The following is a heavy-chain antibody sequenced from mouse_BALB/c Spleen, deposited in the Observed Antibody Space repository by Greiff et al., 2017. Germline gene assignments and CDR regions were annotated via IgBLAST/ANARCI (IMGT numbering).Heavy chain of an antibody. Sequence: EVQLQQSGPELVKPGASVKIPCKASGYTFTDYNMDWVKQSHGKSLEWIGDINPNNGGTNYNQKFKGKATLTVDKSSSTAYMELRSLTSEDAAVYYCARSRYAMDYWGQGTSVTVSS. CDR1: GYTFTDYN. CDR3: ARSRYAMDY. CDR2: INPNNGGT. J-gene: IGHJ4*01. V-gene: IGHV1-18*01.